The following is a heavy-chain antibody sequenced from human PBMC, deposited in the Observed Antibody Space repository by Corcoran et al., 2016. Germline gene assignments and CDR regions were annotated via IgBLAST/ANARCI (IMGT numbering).Heavy chain of an antibody. CDR2: IYYSGST. D-gene: IGHD3-16*01. J-gene: IGHJ6*02. Sequence: QLQLQESGPGLVKPSETLSLTCTVSGGSISSSSYYWGWIRQPPGKGLEWIGSIYYSGSTYYTPSHKRRVTISVDTSKNQLSLKLSSVTAADTAVEYGARAGGNYYSYYGMDVWGQGTTVTVSS. CDR1: GGSISSSSYY. CDR3: ARAGGNYYSYYGMDV. V-gene: IGHV4-39*07.